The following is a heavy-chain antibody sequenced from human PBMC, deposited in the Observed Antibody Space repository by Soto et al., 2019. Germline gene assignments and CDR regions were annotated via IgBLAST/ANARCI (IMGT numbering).Heavy chain of an antibody. Sequence: GESLKISCKGSGYSFTSYWISWVRQMPGKGLEWMGRIDPSESYTNYSPSFQGHVTISADKSISTAYLQWSSLKASDTAMYYCAREDILTGPQHYWGQGTRVTFSS. V-gene: IGHV5-10-1*01. D-gene: IGHD3-9*01. CDR2: IDPSESYT. J-gene: IGHJ4*02. CDR3: AREDILTGPQHY. CDR1: GYSFTSYW.